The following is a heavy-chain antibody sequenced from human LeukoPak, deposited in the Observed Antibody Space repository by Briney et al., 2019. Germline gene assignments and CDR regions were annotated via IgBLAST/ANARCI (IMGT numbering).Heavy chain of an antibody. D-gene: IGHD5-12*01. Sequence: PGGSLRLSCAASGFTFSSYSMNWVRQAPGKGLEWVSSISSSSSYIYYPDSVKGRFTISRDNAKNSLYLQMNSLRAEDTAVYYCARDSIVATIGYYYGMDVWGQGTTVTVSS. J-gene: IGHJ6*02. V-gene: IGHV3-21*01. CDR1: GFTFSSYS. CDR2: ISSSSSYI. CDR3: ARDSIVATIGYYYGMDV.